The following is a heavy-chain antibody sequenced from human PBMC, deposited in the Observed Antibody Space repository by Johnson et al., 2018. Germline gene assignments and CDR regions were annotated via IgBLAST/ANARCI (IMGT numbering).Heavy chain of an antibody. D-gene: IGHD1-14*01. V-gene: IGHV3-21*01. J-gene: IGHJ3*01. Sequence: EVQLLETGGGLVKPGGSLRLSCAASGFTFSAYNMNWVRQGPGKGLEWVSSITSSSNFIYYADSVKGRFPIVRDNARTSLFLQMNSLRAEDTAVYYCEREAGSNPISMTGDDACDVWGQGTTVTVSS. CDR3: EREAGSNPISMTGDDACDV. CDR2: ITSSSNFI. CDR1: GFTFSAYN.